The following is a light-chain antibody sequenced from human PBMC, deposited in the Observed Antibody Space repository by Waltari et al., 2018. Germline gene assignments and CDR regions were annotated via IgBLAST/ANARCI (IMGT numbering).Light chain of an antibody. CDR3: QQYNSYPGT. CDR2: KAS. CDR1: QSISSW. Sequence: DIQMTQSPSTLSASVGDRVTITCRASQSISSWLAWYQQKPGKAPNLLIYKASSLEGGVPSRFSGSGSGTEFTLTISSLQPDDCATYYCQQYNSYPGTFGQGTKVESK. V-gene: IGKV1-5*03. J-gene: IGKJ1*01.